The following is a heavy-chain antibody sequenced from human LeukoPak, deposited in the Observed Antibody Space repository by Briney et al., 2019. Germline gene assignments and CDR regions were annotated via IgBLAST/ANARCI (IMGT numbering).Heavy chain of an antibody. J-gene: IGHJ6*02. D-gene: IGHD3-16*01. CDR3: ARGGGLDV. Sequence: GGSLRLTCAASGFTFSSYWMNWARQAPGKGLEWVASINHNGNVNYYVDSVKGRFTISGDNAKNSLYLQMSNLRAEDTAVYFCARGGGLDVWGQGATVTVSS. CDR1: GFTFSSYW. CDR2: INHNGNVN. V-gene: IGHV3-7*03.